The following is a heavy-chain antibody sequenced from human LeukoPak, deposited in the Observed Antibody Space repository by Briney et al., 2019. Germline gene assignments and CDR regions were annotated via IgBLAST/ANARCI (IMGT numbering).Heavy chain of an antibody. CDR3: ASGSYYFDY. D-gene: IGHD1-26*01. J-gene: IGHJ4*02. V-gene: IGHV4-61*05. CDR2: IYYSGST. Sequence: PSETLSLTCTVSGGSISSSSYYWGWIRQPPGKGLEWIGYIYYSGSTKYNPSLKSRATISVDTSKNQFSLKLNSVTAADTAVYYCASGSYYFDYWGQGTLVTVSS. CDR1: GGSISSSSYY.